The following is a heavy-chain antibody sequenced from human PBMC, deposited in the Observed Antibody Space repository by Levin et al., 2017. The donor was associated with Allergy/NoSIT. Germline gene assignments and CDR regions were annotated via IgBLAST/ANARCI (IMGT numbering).Heavy chain of an antibody. Sequence: GGSLRLSCVASGFRFGDFEMNWVRQAPGGGLEWISYISSVGHTIYYADSVKGRFSISRDNAKNSLFLQMNSLRAEDTAVYYCVREFCSSSGCYYLDVWGKGTAVTVSS. CDR2: ISSVGHTI. CDR1: GFRFGDFE. J-gene: IGHJ6*03. V-gene: IGHV3-48*03. D-gene: IGHD2-2*01. CDR3: VREFCSSSGCYYLDV.